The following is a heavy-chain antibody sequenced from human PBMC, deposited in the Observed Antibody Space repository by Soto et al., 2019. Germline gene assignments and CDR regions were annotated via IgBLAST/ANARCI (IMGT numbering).Heavy chain of an antibody. CDR1: GGSISNYY. Sequence: QVPLQESGPGLVKPSETLSLSCTVSGGSISNYYWSWFRQTPGKGLEWIGYVHDSWGTNYNPSLKSRVAISLDTSKRQFSVKLTSVTATDTADYYGARQGLGELHGLVDVWGQGTTVTVSS. D-gene: IGHD1-26*01. CDR2: VHDSWGT. J-gene: IGHJ6*02. CDR3: ARQGLGELHGLVDV. V-gene: IGHV4-59*08.